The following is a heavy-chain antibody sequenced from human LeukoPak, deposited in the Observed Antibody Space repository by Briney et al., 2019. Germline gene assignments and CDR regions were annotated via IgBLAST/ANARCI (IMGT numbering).Heavy chain of an antibody. V-gene: IGHV4-4*07. CDR3: ARARISSSWTFDY. D-gene: IGHD6-13*01. CDR2: IYTSGST. J-gene: IGHJ4*02. CDR1: GGFISSYY. Sequence: SETLSLTCTVSGGFISSYYWSWIRQPAGQGLEWIGRIYTSGSTNYNPSLQTRDTMSVDTSKNQFSLQLSSVTAADTAVYYGARARISSSWTFDYWGQGTLVTVSS.